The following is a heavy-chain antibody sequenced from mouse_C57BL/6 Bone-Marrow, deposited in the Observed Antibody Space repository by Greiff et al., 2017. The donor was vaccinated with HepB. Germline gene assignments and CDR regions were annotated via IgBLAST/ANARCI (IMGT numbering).Heavy chain of an antibody. J-gene: IGHJ3*01. CDR3: ARDVKTWFAY. CDR2: INPSSGYT. V-gene: IGHV1-4*01. CDR1: GYTFTSYT. Sequence: QVQLKQSGAELARPGASVKMSCKASGYTFTSYTMHWVKQRPGQGLEWIGYINPSSGYTKYNQKFKDKATLTADKSSSTAYMQLSSLTSEDSAVYYCARDVKTWFAYWGQGTLVTVSA.